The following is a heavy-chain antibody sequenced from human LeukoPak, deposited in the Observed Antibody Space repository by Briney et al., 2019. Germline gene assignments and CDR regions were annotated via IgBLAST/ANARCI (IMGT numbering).Heavy chain of an antibody. V-gene: IGHV3-21*01. J-gene: IGHJ6*02. CDR1: GFTFSSYS. Sequence: GGSLRLSCAASGFTFSSYSMNWVRQAPGKGLEWVSSISSRSTYIYYADSMKGRFTISRDNPKNSVYLQMNSLRAEDTAVYYCTRTCVSAICYSGRYGMDVWGQGTTVTVSS. CDR3: TRTCVSAICYSGRYGMDV. D-gene: IGHD2-2*02. CDR2: ISSRSTYI.